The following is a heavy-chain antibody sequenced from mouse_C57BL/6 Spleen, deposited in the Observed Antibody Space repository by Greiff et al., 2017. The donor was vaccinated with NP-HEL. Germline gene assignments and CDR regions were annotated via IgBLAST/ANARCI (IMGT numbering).Heavy chain of an antibody. D-gene: IGHD2-5*01. Sequence: QVQLQQPGAQLVRPGASVPLSCKASGYTFTRYWMHWVQPRPGHGLEWIGMLHPNSGSTNYNGKFKSKATLTVDKSSSTAYMQLSSLTSEDSAVDYWARAYYSNSAWGQGTTLTVSS. J-gene: IGHJ2*01. CDR1: GYTFTRYW. CDR2: LHPNSGST. CDR3: ARAYYSNSA. V-gene: IGHV1-64*01.